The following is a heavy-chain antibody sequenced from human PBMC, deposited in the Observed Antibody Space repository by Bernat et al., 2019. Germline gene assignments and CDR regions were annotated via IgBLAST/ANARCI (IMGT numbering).Heavy chain of an antibody. V-gene: IGHV3-30-3*01. CDR3: AREQNWDPDGFDY. CDR1: GFTFSSYA. J-gene: IGHJ4*02. CDR2: ISYDGSNK. Sequence: QVQLVESGGVVVQPGRSLRLSCAASGFTFSSYAMHWVRQAPGKGLEWVAVISYDGSNKYYADSVKGRFTISRDNSKNTLYLQMNSLIAEDTAVYYCAREQNWDPDGFDYWGQGTLVTVSS. D-gene: IGHD7-27*01.